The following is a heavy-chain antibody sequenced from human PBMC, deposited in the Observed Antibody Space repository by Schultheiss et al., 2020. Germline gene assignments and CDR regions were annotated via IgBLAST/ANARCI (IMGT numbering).Heavy chain of an antibody. CDR2: IWYDGSKK. CDR3: AREDTAMGSVWFDP. CDR1: GFTFSSYG. J-gene: IGHJ5*02. Sequence: GESLKISCAASGFTFSSYGMHWVRQAPGKGLEWVAVIWYDGSKKYYADSVKGRFTISRDNSKNTLYLQMNSLRAEDTAVYYCAREDTAMGSVWFDPWSQGTLVNVSS. V-gene: IGHV3-33*01. D-gene: IGHD5-18*01.